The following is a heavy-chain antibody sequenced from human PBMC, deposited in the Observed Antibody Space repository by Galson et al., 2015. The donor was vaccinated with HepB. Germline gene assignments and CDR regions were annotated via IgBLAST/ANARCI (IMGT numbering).Heavy chain of an antibody. D-gene: IGHD2-15*01. CDR1: GFSFTRYA. CDR2: ITSSGGNS. Sequence: SLRLSCAASGFSFTRYAMTWVRQAPGKGLEWVSSITSSGGNSYYTDSVKGRFTVSRANSKNTLLLQLNSLRAEDTAMYFCAKDGIMVANNPYHFHYWGQGTLVTVSS. J-gene: IGHJ4*02. V-gene: IGHV3-23*01. CDR3: AKDGIMVANNPYHFHY.